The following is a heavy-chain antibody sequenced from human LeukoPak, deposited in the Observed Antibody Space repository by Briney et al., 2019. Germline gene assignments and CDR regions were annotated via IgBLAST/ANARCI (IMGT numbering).Heavy chain of an antibody. D-gene: IGHD1-26*01. CDR1: GYTFTGYY. V-gene: IGHV1-2*02. J-gene: IGHJ5*02. CDR3: ARDGSGSGANKEWFDP. Sequence: ASVKVSCKASGYTFTGYYRHWVRQAPGQGIEWMGWINPNSGGTNYAQKFQGRVTMTRDTSISTAYMELSRLRSDDTAVYYCARDGSGSGANKEWFDPWGQGTLVTVSS. CDR2: INPNSGGT.